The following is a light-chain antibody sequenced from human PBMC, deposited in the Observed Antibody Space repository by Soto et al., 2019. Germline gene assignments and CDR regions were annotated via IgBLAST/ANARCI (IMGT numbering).Light chain of an antibody. J-gene: IGKJ3*01. CDR3: QKCDYLPI. CDR2: GAS. V-gene: IGKV1-33*01. Sequence: DIQMTQSPSSLSASVGDRVTITCQASHDITSYLTWYQHKPGKAPKLLIYGASILEEGVPSRFSGSGSGTDFTFTISSLQPEDVATYYCQKCDYLPIFGPGTTVDFK. CDR1: HDITSY.